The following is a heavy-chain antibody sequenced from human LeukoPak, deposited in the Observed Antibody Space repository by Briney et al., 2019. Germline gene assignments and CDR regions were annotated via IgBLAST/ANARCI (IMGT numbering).Heavy chain of an antibody. CDR3: ARLAVPAATYYYYYYMDV. CDR1: GGSISSSSYY. Sequence: SETLSLTCTVSGGSISSSSYYWGWIRQPPGKGLEWIGSIYYSGSTYYNPSLKSRVTISVDTSKNQFSLKLSSVTAADTAVYYCARLAVPAATYYYYYYMDVWGKGTTVTVSS. D-gene: IGHD2-2*01. J-gene: IGHJ6*03. CDR2: IYYSGST. V-gene: IGHV4-39*01.